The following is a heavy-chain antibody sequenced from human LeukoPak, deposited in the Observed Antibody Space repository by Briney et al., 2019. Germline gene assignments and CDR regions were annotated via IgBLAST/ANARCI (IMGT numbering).Heavy chain of an antibody. CDR3: ARWRYCSGGICHTGHYYYYGMDV. V-gene: IGHV1-8*01. D-gene: IGHD2-15*01. Sequence: ASVKVSCKASGYTFTSHDINWVRQATGQGLEWLGWMNPNSGNTSYAQKFQGRVTMTRNTSISTAYMELSSLRSEDTAVYYCARWRYCSGGICHTGHYYYYGMDVWGQGTTVTVSS. CDR2: MNPNSGNT. CDR1: GYTFTSHD. J-gene: IGHJ6*02.